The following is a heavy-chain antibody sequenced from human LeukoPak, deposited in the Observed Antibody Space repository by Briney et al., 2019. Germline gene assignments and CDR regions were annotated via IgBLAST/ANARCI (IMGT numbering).Heavy chain of an antibody. CDR1: GFTFSSYD. Sequence: AGGSLRLSCAASGFTFSSYDMQWVRQARGKGLEWVSAIGTAGEPYSPSYGKGRFTISRENANNSLYLQMNSLRAGDTAVYYCARRAARGMDGWGKGTTVTVSS. D-gene: IGHD2-15*01. CDR3: ARRAARGMDG. J-gene: IGHJ6*04. CDR2: IGTAGEP. V-gene: IGHV3-13*05.